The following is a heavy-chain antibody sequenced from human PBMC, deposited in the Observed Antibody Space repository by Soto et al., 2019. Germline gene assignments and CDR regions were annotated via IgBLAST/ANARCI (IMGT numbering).Heavy chain of an antibody. D-gene: IGHD6-19*01. V-gene: IGHV3-23*01. J-gene: IGHJ4*02. CDR3: AGRIAVAGTLAY. CDR2: ISGSGVST. Sequence: GGSLRLSCAASGLTFSSYAMSWVRQAPGKGLEWVSAISGSGVSTFYADSVKGRFTISRDNSKNTLFLQMNSLRVEDTAVYYCAGRIAVAGTLAYWGKGTLVTV. CDR1: GLTFSSYA.